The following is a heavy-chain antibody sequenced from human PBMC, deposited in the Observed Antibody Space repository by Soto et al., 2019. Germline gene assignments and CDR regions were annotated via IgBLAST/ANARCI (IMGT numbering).Heavy chain of an antibody. J-gene: IGHJ4*02. V-gene: IGHV3-7*04. CDR2: IKQDGSEK. CDR1: GFSFSSYW. Sequence: EVQLVESGGGLVQPGGSLRLSCAASGFSFSSYWMSWVRQAPGKGLEWVASIKQDGSEKSYGDSVKGRFTISRDNAKKSLYLQMSSLKAEDTAVYYCARGGNWVDYWGQGTLITVSS. CDR3: ARGGNWVDY. D-gene: IGHD7-27*01.